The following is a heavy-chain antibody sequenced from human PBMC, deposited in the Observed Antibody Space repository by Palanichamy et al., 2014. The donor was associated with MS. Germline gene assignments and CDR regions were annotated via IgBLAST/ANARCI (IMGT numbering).Heavy chain of an antibody. CDR1: GFTVSSDY. Sequence: EVQLVESGGGLIQPGGSLRLSCAASGFTVSSDYLSWVRQAPGKGLEWVSAIYSGGDTYYADSVKGRFTISRDNSKNTLYLQLNSLRAEDTAVYYCASPRGVVDSWGQGTLVTVTS. J-gene: IGHJ4*02. D-gene: IGHD2-8*01. CDR2: IYSGGDT. V-gene: IGHV3-53*01. CDR3: ASPRGVVDS.